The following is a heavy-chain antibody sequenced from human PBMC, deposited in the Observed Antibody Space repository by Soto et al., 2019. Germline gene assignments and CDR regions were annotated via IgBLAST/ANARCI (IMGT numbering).Heavy chain of an antibody. CDR3: ASRGPNCSGGSCYAGLSENWFDP. D-gene: IGHD2-15*01. J-gene: IGHJ5*02. V-gene: IGHV1-18*01. CDR1: GYTFTSYG. CDR2: ISAYNGNT. Sequence: QVQLVQSGAEVKKPGASVKVSCKASGYTFTSYGISWVRQAPGQGLEWMGWISAYNGNTNYAQKRQGTGTKTTDTATSTAYREMRSLRSDDTAVYYCASRGPNCSGGSCYAGLSENWFDPWGQGTLVTVSS.